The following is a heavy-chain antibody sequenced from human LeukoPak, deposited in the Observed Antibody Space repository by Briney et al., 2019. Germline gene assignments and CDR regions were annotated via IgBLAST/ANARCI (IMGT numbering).Heavy chain of an antibody. CDR2: IYYSGTT. D-gene: IGHD7-27*01. CDR1: ADSFSSHY. V-gene: IGHV4-59*06. CDR3: ARGSTGDKSNN. Sequence: TETLSLTCAVSADSFSSHYWTWIRQAPGKGLEWIGYIYYSGTTSYNPSLKSRLTISLDTSENQFSLKLSSVTAADTAVYYCARGSTGDKSNNWGQGTLVTVSS. J-gene: IGHJ4*02.